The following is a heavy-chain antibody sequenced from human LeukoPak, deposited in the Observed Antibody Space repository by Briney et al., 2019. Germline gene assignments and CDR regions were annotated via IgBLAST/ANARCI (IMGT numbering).Heavy chain of an antibody. CDR1: GFTFSSYA. J-gene: IGHJ3*02. Sequence: GGSLRLSCAASGFTFSSYAMHWVRQAPGKGLEWVAVISYDGSNKYYADSVKGRFTISRDNSKNTLYLQMNSLRAEDTAVYYCARVFGSGWYGEYAFDIWGQGTMVTVSS. CDR3: ARVFGSGWYGEYAFDI. D-gene: IGHD6-19*01. CDR2: ISYDGSNK. V-gene: IGHV3-30-3*01.